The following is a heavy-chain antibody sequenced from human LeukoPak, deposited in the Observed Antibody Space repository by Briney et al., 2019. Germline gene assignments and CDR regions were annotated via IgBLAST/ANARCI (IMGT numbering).Heavy chain of an antibody. J-gene: IGHJ6*03. CDR2: ISWNSGSI. V-gene: IGHV3-9*01. Sequence: GGSLRLSCAASGFTFDEYAIHWVRQAPGKGLEWASGISWNSGSIGYADSVKGRFTISRDNAKNSLHLQMNSLRAEDTALYYCATGGRYVTHRPGYYYYMDVWGKGTTVTVSS. CDR1: GFTFDEYA. CDR3: ATGGRYVTHRPGYYYYMDV. D-gene: IGHD1-14*01.